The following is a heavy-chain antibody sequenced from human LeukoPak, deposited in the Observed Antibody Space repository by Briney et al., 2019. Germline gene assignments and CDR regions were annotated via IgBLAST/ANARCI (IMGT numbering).Heavy chain of an antibody. D-gene: IGHD5-24*01. CDR2: INPNSGGT. CDR1: GYTFTGYY. Sequence: ASVKVSCKASGYTFTGYYMHWVRQAPGQGLEWMGWINPNSGGTNYAQKFQGWVTMTRDTSISTAYMELSRLRSDDTAVYYCAKEMATNLGYYYYGMDVWGRGTLVTVSS. CDR3: AKEMATNLGYYYYGMDV. J-gene: IGHJ6*02. V-gene: IGHV1-2*04.